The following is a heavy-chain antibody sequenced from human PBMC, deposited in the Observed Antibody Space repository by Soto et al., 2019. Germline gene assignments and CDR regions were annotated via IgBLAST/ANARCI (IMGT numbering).Heavy chain of an antibody. CDR3: VKGGWLDDY. Sequence: EVQLLESGGGLAQPGGSLRLSCAASGFSFSSYEMSWVRQAPGKGLEWVSFIGSSGGSTYYADSVTGRFTVSRDNSNNILSLLMNSLRADDTALYYCVKGGWLDDYGGQGTLVTVSS. J-gene: IGHJ4*02. D-gene: IGHD5-12*01. CDR2: IGSSGGST. V-gene: IGHV3-23*01. CDR1: GFSFSSYE.